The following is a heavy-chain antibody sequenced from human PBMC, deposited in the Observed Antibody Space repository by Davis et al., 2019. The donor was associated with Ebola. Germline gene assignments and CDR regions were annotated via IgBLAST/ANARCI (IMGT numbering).Heavy chain of an antibody. J-gene: IGHJ5*02. Sequence: PSETLSLTCTVSGGSISSFHWSWIRQPPGKGLEWIGYIYNSGSTNYNPSLKSRVTISVDTSKNQFSLKLSSVTAADTAVYYCARTYVGATPWGQGTLVTVSS. CDR3: ARTYVGATP. V-gene: IGHV4-59*12. CDR1: GGSISSFH. D-gene: IGHD1-26*01. CDR2: IYNSGST.